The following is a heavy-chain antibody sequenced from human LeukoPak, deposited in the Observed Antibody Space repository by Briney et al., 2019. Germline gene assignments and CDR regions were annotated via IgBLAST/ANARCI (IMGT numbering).Heavy chain of an antibody. Sequence: GGSLRLSCAASGFTFSSYWMSWVRQAPGKGLEWVANIKQAGSEKYYVDSVKGRFTISRDNAKNSLYLQMNSLRAEDTAVYYCARAPRGWFGELYGYFDYWGQGTLVTVSS. V-gene: IGHV3-7*03. CDR3: ARAPRGWFGELYGYFDY. J-gene: IGHJ4*02. CDR2: IKQAGSEK. CDR1: GFTFSSYW. D-gene: IGHD3-10*01.